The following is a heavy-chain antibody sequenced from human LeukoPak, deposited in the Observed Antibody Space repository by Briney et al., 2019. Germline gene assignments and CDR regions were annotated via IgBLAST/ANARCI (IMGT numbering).Heavy chain of an antibody. Sequence: SVNVSCKASGGTFSSYAISWVRQAPGQGREWMGRIIPILGIANYAQKFQGRVTITADKYTSTAYMELSSLRSEDTAVYYCARISRDNTGYDSSGYPYYFDYWGQGTLVTVSS. J-gene: IGHJ4*02. D-gene: IGHD3-22*01. CDR1: GGTFSSYA. CDR2: IIPILGIA. V-gene: IGHV1-69*04. CDR3: ARISRDNTGYDSSGYPYYFDY.